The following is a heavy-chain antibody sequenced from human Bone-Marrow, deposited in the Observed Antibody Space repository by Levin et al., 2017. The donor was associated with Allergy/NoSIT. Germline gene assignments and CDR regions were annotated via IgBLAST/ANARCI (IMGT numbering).Heavy chain of an antibody. Sequence: SQTLSLTCAVYGGSFNDYYWSWFRQPPGKGLEWIGEINHSAITNYNPSLTGRVTMSVETSKKQFSLRLTSVTAADTAVYFCARGVDVWGHGTMVIVSS. V-gene: IGHV4-34*01. CDR1: GGSFNDYY. J-gene: IGHJ3*01. CDR3: ARGVDV. CDR2: INHSAIT.